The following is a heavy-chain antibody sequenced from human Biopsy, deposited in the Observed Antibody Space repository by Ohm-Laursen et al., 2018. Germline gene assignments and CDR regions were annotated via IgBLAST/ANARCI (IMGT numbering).Heavy chain of an antibody. V-gene: IGHV4-38-2*01. CDR1: GYSVTNDYY. Sequence: SQTLSLTCAVSGYSVTNDYYWGWIRQPPGKGLEWIGNIYYDGITYYNPPLKSRVAMSGDTSKNQLSLRLTSVTAADTAVYYCARVAGGYAYYYGMDVWGQGTTVIVSS. CDR3: ARVAGGYAYYYGMDV. J-gene: IGHJ6*02. D-gene: IGHD5-12*01. CDR2: IYYDGIT.